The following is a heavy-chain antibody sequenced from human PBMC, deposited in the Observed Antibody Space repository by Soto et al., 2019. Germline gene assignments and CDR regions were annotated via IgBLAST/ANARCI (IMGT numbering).Heavy chain of an antibody. D-gene: IGHD2-15*01. J-gene: IGHJ3*02. CDR2: IYPGDSDT. Sequence: PGESLKISCKGSGYSFTSYWIGWVRQMPGKGLEWMGIIYPGDSDTRYSPSFQDQVTISADKSISTAYLQWSSLKASDTAMYYCARHPQGYCSGGSCYYHAFDISGQGTMVTVSS. V-gene: IGHV5-51*01. CDR1: GYSFTSYW. CDR3: ARHPQGYCSGGSCYYHAFDI.